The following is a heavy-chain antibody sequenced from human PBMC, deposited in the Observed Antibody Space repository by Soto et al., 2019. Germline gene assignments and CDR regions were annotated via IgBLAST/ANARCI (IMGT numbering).Heavy chain of an antibody. V-gene: IGHV3-30*18. CDR3: AKGGRQWLVTSDFNY. CDR1: GFTFSDYA. J-gene: IGHJ4*02. Sequence: PGGSLRLSCAPSGFTFSDYAMHWVRQAPGKGLKWVAVVSHDVRNTHYADTVKGRFTISRDSSKNTVSLEMTSLRAEDTAVYYCAKGGRQWLVTSDFNYWGQGALVTVSS. CDR2: VSHDVRNT. D-gene: IGHD6-19*01.